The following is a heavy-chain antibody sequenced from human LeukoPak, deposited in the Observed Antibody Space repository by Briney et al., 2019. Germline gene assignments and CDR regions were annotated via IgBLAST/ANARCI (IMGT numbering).Heavy chain of an antibody. CDR1: GFTVSSNY. Sequence: GGSLRLSCAASGFTVSSNYMSWVRQAPGKGLEWVSVIYSGGSTYYADSVKGRFTISRDNSKNTLYLQMNSLRAEDTAVYYCARSSSGWYSTLDYWGQGTLVTVSS. D-gene: IGHD6-19*01. V-gene: IGHV3-53*01. J-gene: IGHJ4*02. CDR3: ARSSSGWYSTLDY. CDR2: IYSGGST.